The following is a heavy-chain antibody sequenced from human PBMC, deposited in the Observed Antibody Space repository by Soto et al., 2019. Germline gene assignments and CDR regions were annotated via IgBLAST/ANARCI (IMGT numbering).Heavy chain of an antibody. CDR2: IYYSGST. CDR3: ARSTEYSSYGIFDY. CDR1: GGSISSGGYY. Sequence: SETLSLTCTVSGGSISSGGYYWSWIRQHPGKGLEWIGYIYYSGSTYYNPSLKSRVTISVDTSKNQFSLKLSSVTAADTAVYYCARSTEYSSYGIFDYWGQGTLVTVSS. V-gene: IGHV4-31*03. D-gene: IGHD6-6*01. J-gene: IGHJ4*02.